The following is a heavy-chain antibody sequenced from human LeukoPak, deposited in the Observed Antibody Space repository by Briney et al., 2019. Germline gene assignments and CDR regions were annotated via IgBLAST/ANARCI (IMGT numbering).Heavy chain of an antibody. J-gene: IGHJ4*02. Sequence: GGSLRLSCAASGFIFSNYNMNWVRQAPGKGLEWVSFISSSGSYIYFADSVNGRFAISRDNAKNSLFLQMNSLRAEDTGLYYCARATTAKRGSEGYWGRGTLVTVSS. CDR1: GFIFSNYN. CDR2: ISSSGSYI. V-gene: IGHV3-21*01. CDR3: ARATTAKRGSEGY. D-gene: IGHD4-11*01.